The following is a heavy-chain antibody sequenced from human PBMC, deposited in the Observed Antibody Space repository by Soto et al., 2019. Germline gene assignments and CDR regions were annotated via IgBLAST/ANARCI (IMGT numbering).Heavy chain of an antibody. Sequence: PGESLKISCKASGYSFTSYWISWVRQMPGKGLEWMGKINPSDSYVNYSPSFQGHVTISTDKSISTAYLQWSSLKASDTAIYFCARHQAGIYPSFDYWGQGTLVTVSS. CDR2: INPSDSYV. CDR1: GYSFTSYW. J-gene: IGHJ4*02. CDR3: ARHQAGIYPSFDY. V-gene: IGHV5-10-1*01. D-gene: IGHD1-26*01.